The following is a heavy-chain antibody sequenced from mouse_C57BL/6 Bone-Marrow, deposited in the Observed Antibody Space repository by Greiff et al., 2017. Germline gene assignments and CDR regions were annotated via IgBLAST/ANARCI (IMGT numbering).Heavy chain of an antibody. CDR2: IYPSDSET. J-gene: IGHJ2*01. V-gene: IGHV1-61*01. D-gene: IGHD2-3*01. CDR3: ARYDGYSHVFFDY. CDR1: GYTFTSYW. Sequence: QVQLQQPGAELVRPGSSVKLSCKASGYTFTSYWMDWVKQRPGQGLEWIGNIYPSDSETHYNQKFKDKATLTVDKSSSTAYMQLSSLTSEDSAVYYCARYDGYSHVFFDYWGQGTTLTVSS.